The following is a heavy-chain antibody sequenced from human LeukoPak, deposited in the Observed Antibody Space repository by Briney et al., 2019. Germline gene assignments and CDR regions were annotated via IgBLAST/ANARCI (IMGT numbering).Heavy chain of an antibody. D-gene: IGHD3-10*01. CDR2: INPNINGT. J-gene: IGHJ6*03. V-gene: IGHV1-2*02. Sequence: ASVKVSCKASGYTFTGYCIHWVRQAPGQGLEWMGWINPNINGTNYAQKFQGRVTMTGDRSISTAYMELSRLRSDDTAVYYCARLLLQRSNYYMDVWGKGTTVTISS. CDR3: ARLLLQRSNYYMDV. CDR1: GYTFTGYC.